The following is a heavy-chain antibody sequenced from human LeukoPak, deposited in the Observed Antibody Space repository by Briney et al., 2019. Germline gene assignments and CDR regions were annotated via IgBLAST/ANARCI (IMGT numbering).Heavy chain of an antibody. CDR1: GGSISSYY. Sequence: PSETLSLTCTVSGGSISSYYWSWIRQPPGKGLEWLGYIYYSGSTNYNPSLKSRVTISVDTSKNQFSLKLSSVTAADTAVYYCAREVVVKGDAFDIWGQGTMVTVSS. D-gene: IGHD3-22*01. V-gene: IGHV4-59*01. CDR2: IYYSGST. CDR3: AREVVVKGDAFDI. J-gene: IGHJ3*02.